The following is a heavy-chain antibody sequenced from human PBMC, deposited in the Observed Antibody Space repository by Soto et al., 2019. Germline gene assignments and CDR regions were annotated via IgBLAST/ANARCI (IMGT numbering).Heavy chain of an antibody. CDR1: GGSFTGYV. V-gene: IGHV4-34*01. CDR2: ISYSGRT. D-gene: IGHD3-22*01. J-gene: IGHJ4*02. Sequence: SETLSLTCDVSGGSFTGYVCNWIRQSPGKGLEWIGEISYSGRTSYNPSLKPRVTVSVDTARTQFSLNLTSVTDADTAFYYCARGYGYFRQWGQGVLVTVSS. CDR3: ARGYGYFRQ.